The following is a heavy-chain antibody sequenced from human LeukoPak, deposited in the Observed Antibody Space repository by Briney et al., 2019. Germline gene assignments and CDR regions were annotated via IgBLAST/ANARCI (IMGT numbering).Heavy chain of an antibody. CDR3: ARSNYGSGSYYAFDY. Sequence: SVKVSCKASGGTFSSYAISWVRQAPGQGLEWMGGIIPIFGTANYAQKFQGRVTITADESTSTAYMELSSLRSEDTAVYYCARSNYGSGSYYAFDYWGQGTLVTVSS. CDR1: GGTFSSYA. V-gene: IGHV1-69*01. J-gene: IGHJ4*02. CDR2: IIPIFGTA. D-gene: IGHD3-10*01.